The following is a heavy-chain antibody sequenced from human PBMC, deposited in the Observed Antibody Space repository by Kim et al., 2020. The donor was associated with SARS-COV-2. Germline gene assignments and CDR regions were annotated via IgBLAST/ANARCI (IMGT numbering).Heavy chain of an antibody. V-gene: IGHV5-51*01. CDR2: IYPGDSDT. Sequence: GESLKISCKGSGYSFTTYWIGWVRQMPGKGLEWMGTIYPGDSDTKYSPSFRGQVTISADDSITTAYLQWVSLKASDTAMYYCARSPSGTWSPYHFDSWGQGTLVTVST. CDR3: ARSPSGTWSPYHFDS. D-gene: IGHD6-13*01. J-gene: IGHJ4*02. CDR1: GYSFTTYW.